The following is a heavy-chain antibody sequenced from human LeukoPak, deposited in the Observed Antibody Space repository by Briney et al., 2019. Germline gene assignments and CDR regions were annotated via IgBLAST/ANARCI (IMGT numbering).Heavy chain of an antibody. V-gene: IGHV4-38-2*01. CDR1: GYSITSGYY. Sequence: MASETLSLTCAVSGYSITSGYYWGWIRQPPGKGLEWIGTIYHSGSTYYNPSLKSRVVLSVDTSKNQFSLKLSSVTAAGTAVYYCVRSPYYYYHMDVWGKGTSVTVSS. CDR3: VRSPYYYYHMDV. CDR2: IYHSGST. J-gene: IGHJ6*03.